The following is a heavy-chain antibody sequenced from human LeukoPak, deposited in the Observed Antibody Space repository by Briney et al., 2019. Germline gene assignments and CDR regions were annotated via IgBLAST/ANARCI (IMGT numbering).Heavy chain of an antibody. CDR2: ISYDGSNK. CDR3: TRLSGDNWNYGGNFDS. Sequence: GGSLTLSCAASGFTFSSYAMHWVRQAPGKGLEWVAVISYDGSNKYYADSVKGRFTISRDNSKNTLYLQMNSLRGEDTAVYYCTRLSGDNWNYGGNFDSWGQGTLVTVSS. D-gene: IGHD1-7*01. CDR1: GFTFSSYA. J-gene: IGHJ4*02. V-gene: IGHV3-30*04.